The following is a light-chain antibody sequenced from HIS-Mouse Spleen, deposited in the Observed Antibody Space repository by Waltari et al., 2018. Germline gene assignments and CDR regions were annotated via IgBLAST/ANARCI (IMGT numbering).Light chain of an antibody. V-gene: IGLV3-21*02. Sequence: SYVLTQPPSVSVAPGQTARITCGGNNIGSKSVHWYQQKPGQAPVLVVYDDSDRPSGFHERFAGSNSENTAPVTISRVEAGEEADYYCQVWDSSSDHWVFGGGTKLTVL. CDR2: DDS. CDR3: QVWDSSSDHWV. J-gene: IGLJ3*02. CDR1: NIGSKS.